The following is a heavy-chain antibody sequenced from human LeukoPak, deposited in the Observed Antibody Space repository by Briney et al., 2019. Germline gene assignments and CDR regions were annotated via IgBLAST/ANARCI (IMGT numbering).Heavy chain of an antibody. CDR1: GGSISSYY. CDR3: ASASAPRYNWRNENWYFDL. V-gene: IGHV4-59*01. J-gene: IGHJ2*01. CDR2: IYCSGGT. Sequence: SETLSLTCTASGGSISSYYWSWIRQPPGKGLEWIGYIYCSGGTNYNPSLKSRVTISVDPSKYQDSLKLSSVTAADTAVYYCASASAPRYNWRNENWYFDLWGRGTLVTVSS. D-gene: IGHD1-1*01.